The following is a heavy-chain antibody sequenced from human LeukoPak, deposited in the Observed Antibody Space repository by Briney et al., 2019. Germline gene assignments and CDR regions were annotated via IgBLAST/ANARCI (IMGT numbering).Heavy chain of an antibody. V-gene: IGHV4-59*01. D-gene: IGHD3-22*01. Sequence: SETLSLTCTVSGGSIRTYYWSWIRQPPGQGLEWIGYIYYSGTTNYNPSLKSRVTISVDTSKNQFSLKLSSVTAADTAVYHCARGTYYYDSSFGYWGQGTLVTVSS. CDR2: IYYSGTT. J-gene: IGHJ4*02. CDR3: ARGTYYYDSSFGY. CDR1: GGSIRTYY.